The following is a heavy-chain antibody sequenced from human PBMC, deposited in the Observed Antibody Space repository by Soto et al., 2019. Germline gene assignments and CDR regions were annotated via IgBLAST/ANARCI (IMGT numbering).Heavy chain of an antibody. CDR2: IYPGGSDT. V-gene: IGHV5-51*01. CDR1: GYNFASYW. J-gene: IGHJ6*02. Sequence: GESLKISCKGSGYNFASYWIAWVRQMPGKGLEWMGIIYPGGSDTRYSPSFQGQVTISADKSISTAYLQWSSLKASDTAIYYCARQGGMDVWGQGTTVTVSS. CDR3: ARQGGMDV.